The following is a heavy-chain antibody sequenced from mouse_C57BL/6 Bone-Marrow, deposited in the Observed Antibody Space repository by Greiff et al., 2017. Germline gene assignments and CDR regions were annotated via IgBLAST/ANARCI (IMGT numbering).Heavy chain of an antibody. D-gene: IGHD2-4*01. J-gene: IGHJ3*01. Sequence: QVQLKESGAELARPGASVKLSCKASGYTFTSYGISWVKQRTGPGLEWIGEIYPRSGNTYYNEKFKGKATLTADKSSSTAYMELRSLTSEDSAVYFCVDYGGFAYWGQGTLVTVSA. CDR3: VDYGGFAY. CDR1: GYTFTSYG. CDR2: IYPRSGNT. V-gene: IGHV1-81*01.